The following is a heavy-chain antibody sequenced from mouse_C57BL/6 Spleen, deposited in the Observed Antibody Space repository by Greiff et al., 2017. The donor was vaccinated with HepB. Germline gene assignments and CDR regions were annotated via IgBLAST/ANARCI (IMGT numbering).Heavy chain of an antibody. CDR2: ISDGGSYT. CDR3: ARGTGPFDY. CDR1: GFTFSSYA. Sequence: EVQLMESGGGLVKPGGSLKLSCAASGFTFSSYAMSWVRQTPEKRLEWVATISDGGSYTYYPDNVKGRFTISRDNAKNNLYLQMSHLKSEDTAMYYCARGTGPFDYWGQGTTLTVSS. V-gene: IGHV5-4*01. J-gene: IGHJ2*01. D-gene: IGHD4-1*01.